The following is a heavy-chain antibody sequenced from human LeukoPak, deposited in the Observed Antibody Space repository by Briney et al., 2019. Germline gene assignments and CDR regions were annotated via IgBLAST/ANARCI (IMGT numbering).Heavy chain of an antibody. D-gene: IGHD2/OR15-2a*01. CDR2: FYYNVNT. CDR1: GVSISNSDYY. CDR3: ARGRNWRYLSHFDY. V-gene: IGHV4-39*07. Sequence: SETLSLTCSVSGVSISNSDYYWGWIRQPPGKGLEWIGSFYYNVNTYYNPSLKSRGTISADTSNHQLSLKLNSVTAADTAVYYCARGRNWRYLSHFDYWGQGTLATVSS. J-gene: IGHJ4*02.